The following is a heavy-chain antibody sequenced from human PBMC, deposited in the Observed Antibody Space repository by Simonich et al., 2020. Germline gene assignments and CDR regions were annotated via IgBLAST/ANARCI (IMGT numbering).Heavy chain of an antibody. CDR1: GGSFSGYY. Sequence: QVQLQQWGAGLLKPSETLSLTCAVYGGSFSGYYWSGVRQPPGKGLEWIGEINHSESTNYNPSLKSRVTISVDTSKNQFSLKLGSVTAADTAVYYCARGLIGGSYYYWGQGTLVTVSS. CDR3: ARGLIGGSYYY. CDR2: INHSEST. V-gene: IGHV4-34*01. J-gene: IGHJ4*02. D-gene: IGHD1-26*01.